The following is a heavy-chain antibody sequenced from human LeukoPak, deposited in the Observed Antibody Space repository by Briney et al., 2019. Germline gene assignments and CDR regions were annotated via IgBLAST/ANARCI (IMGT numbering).Heavy chain of an antibody. CDR2: INSDGSST. CDR1: GFTFSRYW. V-gene: IGHV3-74*01. J-gene: IGHJ4*02. Sequence: GGSLRLSCAASGFTFSRYWMHWVRQAPGKGLVWVSRINSDGSSTSYADSVKGRFTISRDNSKNTLYLQMNSLRAEDTAVYYCAKGMYYDSSGYYSWLGYWGQGTLVTVSS. D-gene: IGHD3-22*01. CDR3: AKGMYYDSSGYYSWLGY.